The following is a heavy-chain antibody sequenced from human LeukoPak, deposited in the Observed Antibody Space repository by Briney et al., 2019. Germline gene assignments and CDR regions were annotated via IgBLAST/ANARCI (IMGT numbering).Heavy chain of an antibody. V-gene: IGHV3-7*04. D-gene: IGHD3-16*01. CDR3: ARESLLGGIDY. Sequence: GGSLRLSCAVSGFTFSSYWMTWVRQAPGKGLEWVATIKEDGSEGYYVDSVKGRFTISRDNAKSSLYLQMNSLRAEDTSVYYCARESLLGGIDYWGQGTLVTVSS. CDR1: GFTFSSYW. CDR2: IKEDGSEG. J-gene: IGHJ4*02.